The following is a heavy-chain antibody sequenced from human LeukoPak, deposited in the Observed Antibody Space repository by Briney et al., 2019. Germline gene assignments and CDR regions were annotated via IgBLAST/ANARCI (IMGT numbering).Heavy chain of an antibody. CDR1: GFTFSSYA. V-gene: IGHV4-39*01. CDR2: IYYSGST. Sequence: GSLRLSCAASGFTFSSYAMSWVRQAPGKGLEWIGSIYYSGSTYYNPSLKSRVTISVDTSKNQFSLKLSSVTAADTAVYYCARHLRTVTTLIGWFDPWGQGTLVTVSS. CDR3: ARHLRTVTTLIGWFDP. J-gene: IGHJ5*02. D-gene: IGHD4-17*01.